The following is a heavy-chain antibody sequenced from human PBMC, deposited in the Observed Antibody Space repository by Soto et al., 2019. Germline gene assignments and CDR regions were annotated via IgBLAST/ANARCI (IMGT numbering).Heavy chain of an antibody. CDR1: GYTLTELS. Sequence: ASVKVSCKVSGYTLTELSMHWVRQAPGKGLEWMGGFDPEDGETIYAQKFQGRVTMTEDTSTDTAYMELSSLRSEDTAVYYCAAVTTIFGVVTAPYDAFDIWGQGTMVTVS. D-gene: IGHD3-3*01. V-gene: IGHV1-24*01. CDR2: FDPEDGET. CDR3: AAVTTIFGVVTAPYDAFDI. J-gene: IGHJ3*02.